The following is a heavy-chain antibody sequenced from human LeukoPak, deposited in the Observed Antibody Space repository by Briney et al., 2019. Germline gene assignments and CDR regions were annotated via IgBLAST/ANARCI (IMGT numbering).Heavy chain of an antibody. V-gene: IGHV3-23*01. D-gene: IGHD2-21*02. J-gene: IGHJ3*02. CDR3: ASHIVVVTAIHDNAFDI. CDR1: GFTFSSYG. CDR2: ISGSGGST. Sequence: GGTLRLSCAASGFTFSSYGMSWVRQAPGKGLEWVSAISGSGGSTYYADSVKGRFTISRDNSKNTLYLQMNSLRAEDTAVYYCASHIVVVTAIHDNAFDIWGQGTMVTVSS.